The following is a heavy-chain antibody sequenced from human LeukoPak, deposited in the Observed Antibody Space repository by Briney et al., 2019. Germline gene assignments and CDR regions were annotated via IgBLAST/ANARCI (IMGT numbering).Heavy chain of an antibody. J-gene: IGHJ4*02. Sequence: NPSETLSLTCTVSGGSISSSSYYWGCIREPPGKGLEWIGSIYYSGSTHYNPSLKSRVTISVDTSKNQFSLKLSSVTAADTAVYYCASPPGIAAAGYFEYWGQGTLVTVSS. D-gene: IGHD6-13*01. CDR1: GGSISSSSYY. CDR2: IYYSGST. V-gene: IGHV4-39*01. CDR3: ASPPGIAAAGYFEY.